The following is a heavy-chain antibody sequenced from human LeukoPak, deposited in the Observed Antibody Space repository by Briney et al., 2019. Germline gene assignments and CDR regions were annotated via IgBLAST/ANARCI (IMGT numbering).Heavy chain of an antibody. D-gene: IGHD4-17*01. Sequence: GGSLRLSCAASGFTFTTYAMSWVRQAPGKGLEWVSAITGSGGHTYYADSVKGRFTISRDNSKNTLYLQMNSLRAEDTAVYYCAKDSSAMTTVTKNYLDYWGQGTLVTVSS. CDR3: AKDSSAMTTVTKNYLDY. CDR1: GFTFTTYA. J-gene: IGHJ4*02. V-gene: IGHV3-23*01. CDR2: ITGSGGHT.